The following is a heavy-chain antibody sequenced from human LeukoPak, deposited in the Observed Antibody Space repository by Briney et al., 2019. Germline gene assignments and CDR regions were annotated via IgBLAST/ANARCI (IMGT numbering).Heavy chain of an antibody. CDR2: INPSGGST. CDR3: ARHGRYCSGGSCYHQSGAFDI. V-gene: IGHV1-46*01. Sequence: ASVKVSCKASGYTFTGYYMHWVRQAPGQGLEWMGIINPSGGSTSYAQKFQGRVTMTRDMSTSTVYMELSSLRSEDTAVYYCARHGRYCSGGSCYHQSGAFDIWGQGTMVTVSS. J-gene: IGHJ3*02. D-gene: IGHD2-15*01. CDR1: GYTFTGYY.